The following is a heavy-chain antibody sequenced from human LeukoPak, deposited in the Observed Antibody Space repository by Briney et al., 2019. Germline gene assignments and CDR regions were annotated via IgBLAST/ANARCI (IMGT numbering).Heavy chain of an antibody. CDR2: ISAYNGST. CDR3: ARHTVTTRTRYYYYYMDV. V-gene: IGHV1-18*01. D-gene: IGHD4-17*01. J-gene: IGHJ6*03. Sequence: ASVKVSCKASGYTFTSYGISWVRQAPGQGLEWMGWISAYNGSTNYAQKLQGRVTMTTDTSTSTAYMELRSLRSDDTAVYYCARHTVTTRTRYYYYYMDVWGKGTTVTISS. CDR1: GYTFTSYG.